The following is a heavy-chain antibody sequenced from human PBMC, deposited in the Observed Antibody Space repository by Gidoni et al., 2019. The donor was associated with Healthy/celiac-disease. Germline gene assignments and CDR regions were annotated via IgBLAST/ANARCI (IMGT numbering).Heavy chain of an antibody. D-gene: IGHD3-3*01. V-gene: IGHV4-59*01. Sequence: QVQLQESGPGLVTPSETLSLTCTVPGGSISSYHWSWIRQPPGKGLEWIGYIYYSGSTNYNPSLKSRVTISVDTSKNQFSLKLSSVTAADTAVYYCASSPTYYDFWSGYLAAHFDYWGQGTLVTVSS. J-gene: IGHJ4*02. CDR1: GGSISSYH. CDR3: ASSPTYYDFWSGYLAAHFDY. CDR2: IYYSGST.